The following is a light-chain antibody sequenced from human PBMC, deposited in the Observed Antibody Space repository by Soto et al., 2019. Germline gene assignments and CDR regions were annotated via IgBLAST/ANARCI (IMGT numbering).Light chain of an antibody. CDR1: SSDVGGYNY. CDR3: SSYTSSSTYV. CDR2: DVS. Sequence: QSVLTQPASVSGSPGQSITISCTGTSSDVGGYNYVSWYQQHPGKAPKLMIYDVSNRPSGASNRFSGSKSGNTASLTISGLQAGDEADYYCSSYTSSSTYVFGTGTKVTVL. J-gene: IGLJ1*01. V-gene: IGLV2-14*01.